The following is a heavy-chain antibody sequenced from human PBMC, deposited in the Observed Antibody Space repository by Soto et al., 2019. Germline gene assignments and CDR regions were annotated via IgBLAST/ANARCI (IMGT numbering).Heavy chain of an antibody. D-gene: IGHD1-26*01. CDR2: ISAYNGNT. CDR1: GYIFASYG. CDR3: GRSVGLSYGMDV. J-gene: IGHJ6*02. V-gene: IGHV1-18*01. Sequence: GASVKVSCKASGYIFASYGISWVRQAPGQGVEWMGWISAYNGNTNYAQKLQGRVTMSTDTSTSTAYMELRSLRSDDTAVYYCGRSVGLSYGMDVWGQGTTVTVSS.